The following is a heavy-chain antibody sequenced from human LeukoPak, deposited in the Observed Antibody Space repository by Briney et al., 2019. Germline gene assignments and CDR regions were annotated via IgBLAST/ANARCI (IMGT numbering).Heavy chain of an antibody. Sequence: ASVKVSCKASGYTFTNYGITWVRQASGQGLEWMGWTSAYTDKTNYAQKFQGRVTMTTDTSTTTAYMELRSLRSDDTAIYYCARGDGYCSGGSCMTFDYWGQGTLVTVSS. CDR3: ARGDGYCSGGSCMTFDY. CDR1: GYTFTNYG. J-gene: IGHJ4*02. V-gene: IGHV1-18*01. D-gene: IGHD2-15*01. CDR2: TSAYTDKT.